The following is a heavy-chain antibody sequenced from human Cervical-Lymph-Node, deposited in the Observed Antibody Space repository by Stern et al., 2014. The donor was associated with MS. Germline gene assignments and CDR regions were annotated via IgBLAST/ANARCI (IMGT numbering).Heavy chain of an antibody. CDR3: AHRLSQDYYDSSGYNWFDP. CDR1: GFSLTTIGLG. Sequence: EESGPTLVKPTQTLTLTCTFSGFSLTTIGLGVGWIRQPPGKALEWLALIYWNDDTRYSPSLKSRLTITKATSKNQVVLTMTNMDPVDTATYYCAHRLSQDYYDSSGYNWFDPWGQGTLVTVSS. J-gene: IGHJ5*02. D-gene: IGHD3-22*01. V-gene: IGHV2-5*01. CDR2: IYWNDDT.